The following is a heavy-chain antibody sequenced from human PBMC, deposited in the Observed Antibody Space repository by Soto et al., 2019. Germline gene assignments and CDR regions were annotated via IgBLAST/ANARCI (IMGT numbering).Heavy chain of an antibody. V-gene: IGHV1-18*01. D-gene: IGHD3-10*01. CDR3: ARDRHSGSYYGYYYGMDV. Sequence: ASVKVSCKASGYTFTSYGISWVRQAPGQGLEWMGWISAYNGNTNYAQELQGRVTMTTDTSTSTAYMELRSLRSDDTAVYYCARDRHSGSYYGYYYGMDVWGQGTTVTVSS. J-gene: IGHJ6*02. CDR2: ISAYNGNT. CDR1: GYTFTSYG.